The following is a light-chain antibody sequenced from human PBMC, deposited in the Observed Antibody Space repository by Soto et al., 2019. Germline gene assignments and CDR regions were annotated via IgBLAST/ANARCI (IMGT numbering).Light chain of an antibody. V-gene: IGKV1-39*01. CDR3: QQSYGIPHT. Sequence: DIQMTQSPSSLSASVGDRVTITCRASQRISSYLNWYQQKPGKAPKLLIYGASSLQSGVPPRFSGSGSGTDFTLTISSLQPEDFATYYCQQSYGIPHTFGGGTKVEIK. J-gene: IGKJ4*01. CDR1: QRISSY. CDR2: GAS.